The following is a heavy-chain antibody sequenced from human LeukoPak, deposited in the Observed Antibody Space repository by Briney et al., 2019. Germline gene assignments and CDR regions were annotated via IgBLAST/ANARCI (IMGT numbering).Heavy chain of an antibody. CDR1: GFTVGTNS. J-gene: IGHJ3*02. V-gene: IGHV3-53*01. Sequence: GGSLRLSCAASGFTVGTNSMSWVRQAPGKGLQWVSIIYSGGLTDYADSVKGRFTVFRDNSNNTLYLQMNSLRAEDTAVYYCAKAATGTRNAFDIWGQGTMVTVSS. D-gene: IGHD6-13*01. CDR3: AKAATGTRNAFDI. CDR2: IYSGGLT.